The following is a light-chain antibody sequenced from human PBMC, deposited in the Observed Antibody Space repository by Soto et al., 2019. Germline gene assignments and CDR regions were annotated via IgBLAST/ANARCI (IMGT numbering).Light chain of an antibody. CDR2: GAS. V-gene: IGKV3-15*01. J-gene: IGKJ4*01. CDR3: QQYNEWPLT. CDR1: QSVSTN. Sequence: ETVMTQPPATLSVSPGERATLSCGASQSVSTNLAWYQQKPGQVPRLLIYGASTRASDIPARFSGSGSGTEFTLTISSLQSEDFAVYYCQQYNEWPLTFGGGTKVEIE.